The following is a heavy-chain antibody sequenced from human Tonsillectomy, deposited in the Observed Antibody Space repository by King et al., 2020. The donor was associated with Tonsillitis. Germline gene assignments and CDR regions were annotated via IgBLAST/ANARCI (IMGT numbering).Heavy chain of an antibody. D-gene: IGHD6-19*01. J-gene: IGHJ4*02. CDR1: GFSLNTRGVS. V-gene: IGHV2-5*02. CDR2: IYWDDDT. CDR3: AHITISVAGPKAEGVYCSQ. Sequence: LTFKESGPTVVRPTQTLTLTCSVSGFSLNTRGVSVNWIRQPPGKALEWLALIYWDDDTRYIPSLKSRLTITRVTSKNQVVLTMTNMDPMDTGTYYCAHITISVAGPKAEGVYCSQWGQGTPVALSS.